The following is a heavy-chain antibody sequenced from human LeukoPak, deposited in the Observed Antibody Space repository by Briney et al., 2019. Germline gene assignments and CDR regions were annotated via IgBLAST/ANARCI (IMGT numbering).Heavy chain of an antibody. CDR1: GFTFNIYG. Sequence: PGGSLRLSCAASGFTFNIYGIHWVRQAPGKGLEWVALMSGDGVHIYYAESVKGRFTISRDNSKNTLYLQMNSLRAEDTAVYYCAKDRNRLTFDYWGQGTLVTVSS. D-gene: IGHD4-11*01. V-gene: IGHV3-30*18. J-gene: IGHJ4*02. CDR3: AKDRNRLTFDY. CDR2: MSGDGVHI.